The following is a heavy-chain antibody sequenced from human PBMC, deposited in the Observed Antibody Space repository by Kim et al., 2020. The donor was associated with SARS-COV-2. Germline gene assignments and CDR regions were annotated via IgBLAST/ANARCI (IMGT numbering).Heavy chain of an antibody. Sequence: SETLSLTCALSGGSFSVYYWSWIRQSPGKGLEWLGEIHHSGSTTYSPSLKSRLTISADTSKMQFSRTLTSVTAADAAVYFCSRGRVRELVAPFDYWGQGT. J-gene: IGHJ4*02. CDR3: SRGRVRELVAPFDY. V-gene: IGHV4-34*01. CDR1: GGSFSVYY. D-gene: IGHD2-2*01. CDR2: IHHSGST.